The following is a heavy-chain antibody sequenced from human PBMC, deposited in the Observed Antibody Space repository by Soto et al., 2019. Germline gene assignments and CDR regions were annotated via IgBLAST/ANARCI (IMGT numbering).Heavy chain of an antibody. D-gene: IGHD2-8*01. CDR1: GGSISSYY. J-gene: IGHJ4*02. Sequence: SETLSLTCTVSGGSISSYYWSWIRQPPGKGLEWIGRFYTSGSTSYNPSLKSRVTISVDTSKNQFSLRLRSVTAADTAVYHCVRDNGDYFDSWGQGTLVTVSS. CDR2: FYTSGST. CDR3: VRDNGDYFDS. V-gene: IGHV4-4*07.